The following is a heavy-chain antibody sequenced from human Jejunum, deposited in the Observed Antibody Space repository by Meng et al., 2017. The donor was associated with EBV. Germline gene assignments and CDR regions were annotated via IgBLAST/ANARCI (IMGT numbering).Heavy chain of an antibody. CDR3: ARGSGAGGRDWFDP. Sequence: QVQLVQSGADVKKPXXXXKXSXKAYGYTFINHDINWVRQASGQGLEWMGWMNSNSGNTGFAQKFQGRVTMTRDTSISTAYMELSNLRSEDTAMYYCARGSGAGGRDWFDPWGQGTLVTVSS. J-gene: IGHJ5*02. CDR1: GYTFINHD. V-gene: IGHV1-8*01. D-gene: IGHD6-19*01. CDR2: MNSNSGNT.